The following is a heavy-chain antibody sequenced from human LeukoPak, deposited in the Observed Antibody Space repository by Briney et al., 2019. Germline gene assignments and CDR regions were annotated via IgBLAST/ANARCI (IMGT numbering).Heavy chain of an antibody. CDR1: GSTLSKIS. CDR3: ATGAIVFDY. D-gene: IGHD3-22*01. CDR2: VGHEDGTT. J-gene: IGHJ4*02. V-gene: IGHV1-24*01. Sequence: ASVKVSCKVSGSTLSKISIDWVRQAPGKGPEWMGSVGHEDGTTIHAQKFQGRFNMTVDTATGTAYMEMSSLMSEDTAIYYCATGAIVFDYWGQGTLVTVSS.